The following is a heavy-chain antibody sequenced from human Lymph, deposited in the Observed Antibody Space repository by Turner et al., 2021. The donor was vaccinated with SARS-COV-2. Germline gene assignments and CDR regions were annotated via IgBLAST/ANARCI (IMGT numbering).Heavy chain of an antibody. V-gene: IGHV4-34*01. J-gene: IGHJ6*02. D-gene: IGHD3-3*01. Sequence: QVQLQQWGAGLLKPSKTLSLTCAVYGGSFSGYYWSWIRQPPGKGLEWIGDINHSGGTNYNPSLKSRVIISVDTSKNQFSLKLSSVTAADTAVYYCARGRLRFLEWSHYYYTMDVWGQGTTVTVSS. CDR2: INHSGGT. CDR3: ARGRLRFLEWSHYYYTMDV. CDR1: GGSFSGYY.